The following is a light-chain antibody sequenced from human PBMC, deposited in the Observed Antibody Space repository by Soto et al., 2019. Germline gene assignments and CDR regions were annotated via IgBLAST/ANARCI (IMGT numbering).Light chain of an antibody. CDR1: QSVSSSY. V-gene: IGKV3-20*01. Sequence: IDMKQPPRNLSSSPSYTAAVSCRPIQSVSSSYLAWYQQKPGQAPRLLIYGASSRATGIQDRFSGSGSGTDFTLTISRLEPEDFAVYYCQQYGSATPIKFAQGTRLEI. J-gene: IGKJ5*01. CDR3: QQYGSATPIK. CDR2: GAS.